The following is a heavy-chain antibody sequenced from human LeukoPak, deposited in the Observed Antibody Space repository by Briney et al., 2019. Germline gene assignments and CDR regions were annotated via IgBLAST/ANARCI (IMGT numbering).Heavy chain of an antibody. CDR2: IWNDGINK. CDR1: GFSLRSYG. D-gene: IGHD6-13*01. CDR3: ARVFGQQPPNY. Sequence: GRSLRLSCAASGFSLRSYGMHWVRQAPGEGLEWVAIIWNDGINKYYADSVKGRFTISRDDSKNTLFLPMNSLRVEDTAVYYCARVFGQQPPNYWGQGTPVTVSS. J-gene: IGHJ4*02. V-gene: IGHV3-33*08.